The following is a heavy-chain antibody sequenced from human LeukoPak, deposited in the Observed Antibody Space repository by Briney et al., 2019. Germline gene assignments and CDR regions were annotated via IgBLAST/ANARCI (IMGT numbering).Heavy chain of an antibody. J-gene: IGHJ4*02. CDR1: GFTFSSYG. V-gene: IGHV3-30*03. CDR3: ARDPDSSSWYLSVAFDY. D-gene: IGHD6-13*01. CDR2: ISYDGSNK. Sequence: GGSLRLSCAASGFTFSSYGMHWVRQAPGKGLEWVAAISYDGSNKYYADSVKGRFTISRDNSKNTLYLQMNSLRAEDTAVYYCARDPDSSSWYLSVAFDYWGQGTLVTVSS.